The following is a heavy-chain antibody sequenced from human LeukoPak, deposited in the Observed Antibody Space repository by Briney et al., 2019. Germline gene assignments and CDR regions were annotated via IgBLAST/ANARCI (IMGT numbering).Heavy chain of an antibody. J-gene: IGHJ4*02. CDR3: AKGGGNMIVVVIGYRYFDH. Sequence: GGSLRLSCAASGFTFSSYAMSWVRQAPGKGLEWVSAISGSGGSTYYADSVKGRFTISRDNSKNTLYLQMNSLRAEDTAVYYCAKGGGNMIVVVIGYRYFDHWGQGTLVTVSS. D-gene: IGHD3-22*01. CDR2: ISGSGGST. V-gene: IGHV3-23*01. CDR1: GFTFSSYA.